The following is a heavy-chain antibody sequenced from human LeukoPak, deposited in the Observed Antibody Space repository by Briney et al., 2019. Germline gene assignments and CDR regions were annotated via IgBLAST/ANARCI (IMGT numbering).Heavy chain of an antibody. Sequence: ASVKVSCKASGYTFTTYGISWLRQAPGQGLEWMGWISTYNGDTNYAQNVQGRVTMTTDTSTSTAYMELRSLRSDDTAVYYCARGVGYCSGGSCYPGLGVFDIWGQGTMVTVSS. CDR2: ISTYNGDT. CDR3: ARGVGYCSGGSCYPGLGVFDI. D-gene: IGHD2-15*01. J-gene: IGHJ3*02. CDR1: GYTFTTYG. V-gene: IGHV1-18*01.